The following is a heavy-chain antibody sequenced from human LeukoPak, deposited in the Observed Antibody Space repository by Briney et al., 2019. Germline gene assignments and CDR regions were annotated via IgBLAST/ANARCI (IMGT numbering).Heavy chain of an antibody. D-gene: IGHD3-16*02. CDR1: GGSISSYY. CDR3: ARAGYDYVWGSYRKEYFQH. CDR2: IYYSGST. Sequence: SETLSLTCTVSGGSISSYYWSWIRQPPGKGREWIGYIYYSGSTNYNPSLKSRVTISVDTSKNQFSLKLSSVTAADTAVYYCARAGYDYVWGSYRKEYFQHWGQGTLVIVSS. V-gene: IGHV4-59*12. J-gene: IGHJ1*01.